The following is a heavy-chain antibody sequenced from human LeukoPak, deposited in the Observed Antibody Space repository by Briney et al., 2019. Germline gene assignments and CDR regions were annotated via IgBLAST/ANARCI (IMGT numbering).Heavy chain of an antibody. D-gene: IGHD1-26*01. J-gene: IGHJ1*01. Sequence: ASVKVSCKASGYTFTGYYMHWVRQAPGQGLEWMGWINPNSGGTNYAQKFQGRVTMTRDTSISTAYVELSSLRSDDTAVYYCAFRTVRSTIEYFQYWGLGTLVTVSS. CDR3: AFRTVRSTIEYFQY. V-gene: IGHV1-2*02. CDR1: GYTFTGYY. CDR2: INPNSGGT.